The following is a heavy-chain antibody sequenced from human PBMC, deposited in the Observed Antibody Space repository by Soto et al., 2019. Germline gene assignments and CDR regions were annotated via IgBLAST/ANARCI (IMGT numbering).Heavy chain of an antibody. V-gene: IGHV4-4*02. J-gene: IGHJ4*02. CDR3: ARAAMGGSSWPFDY. CDR2: IYHSGST. Sequence: SETLSLTCAVSGGSISSSNWWSWVRQPPGKGLEWIGEIYHSGSTNYNPSLKSRVTISVDKSKNQFSLKLSSVTAADTSVYYCARAAMGGSSWPFDYWGQGTLVTVS. CDR1: GGSISSSNW. D-gene: IGHD6-13*01.